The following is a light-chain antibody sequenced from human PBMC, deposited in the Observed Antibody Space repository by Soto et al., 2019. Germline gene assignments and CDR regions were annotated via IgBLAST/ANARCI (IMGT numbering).Light chain of an antibody. Sequence: ESEVTQKRATLARARGERGTRSCRASQTVDSFLAWYQQKPGQAPRLLIYDASKRATGIPARFSGSASGTHFTLTICSLETEAFAVYYCQQRKKRPPLTFGGGTKVDIK. V-gene: IGKV3-11*01. CDR2: DAS. J-gene: IGKJ4*01. CDR3: QQRKKRPPLT. CDR1: QTVDSF.